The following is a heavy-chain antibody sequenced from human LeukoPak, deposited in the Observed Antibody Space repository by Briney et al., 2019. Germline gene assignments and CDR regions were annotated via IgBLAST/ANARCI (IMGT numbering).Heavy chain of an antibody. J-gene: IGHJ6*03. V-gene: IGHV7-4-1*02. D-gene: IGHD2-15*01. CDR3: ARGSVVVAGAYYYMDV. CDR1: GYTFSNHG. Sequence: GASVKVSCKASGYTFSNHGMNWVRQAPGQGLEWMGWINTNSGNPTYAQGFTGRFVFSLDTSVNTAYLQIRRLKAEDTAIYYCARGSVVVAGAYYYMDVWGKGTTVTVSS. CDR2: INTNSGNP.